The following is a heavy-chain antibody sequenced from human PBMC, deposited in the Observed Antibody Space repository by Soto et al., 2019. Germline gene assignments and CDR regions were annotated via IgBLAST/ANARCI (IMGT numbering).Heavy chain of an antibody. J-gene: IGHJ4*02. CDR3: PRYPSTKTVGYFAA. V-gene: IGHV3-21*04. D-gene: IGHD3-22*01. CDR1: GFVFRSYS. CDR2: ITGSGSNT. Sequence: GGSLRLSCTDAGFVFRSYSMTWVRQGPGKGLEWVSSITGSGSNTYYADSVRGRFTISRDNSINTLFLQADSLGVEDTAGYYYPRYPSTKTVGYFAAWGRGTVVTVSS.